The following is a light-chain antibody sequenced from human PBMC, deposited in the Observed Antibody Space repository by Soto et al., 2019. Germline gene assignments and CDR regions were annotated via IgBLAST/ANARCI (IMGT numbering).Light chain of an antibody. CDR1: QGIRND. J-gene: IGKJ4*01. V-gene: IGKV1-6*02. CDR3: LQDYNYPLT. Sequence: AIQLSHSQASLSASVGDRVTLTCRASQGIRNDLGWYQQKPGKAPKLLIYAASSLQSGVPSRFSGSGSGTDFTLTISSLQPEDFATYYCLQDYNYPLTFGGGTIVDIK. CDR2: AAS.